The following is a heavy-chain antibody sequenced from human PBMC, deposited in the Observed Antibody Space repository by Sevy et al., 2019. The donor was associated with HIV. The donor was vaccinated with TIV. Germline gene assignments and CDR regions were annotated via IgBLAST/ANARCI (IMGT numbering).Heavy chain of an antibody. D-gene: IGHD3-10*01. CDR2: ISAYNGNT. CDR3: ARDRGAITMVRGVIIRPSYFDY. Sequence: ASVKVSCKASGYTFTSYGISWVRQAPGQGLEWMGWISAYNGNTNYAQKLQGRVTMTTDTSTSTAYMELGSLRSDDTAVYYCARDRGAITMVRGVIIRPSYFDYWGQGTLVTVSS. CDR1: GYTFTSYG. V-gene: IGHV1-18*01. J-gene: IGHJ4*02.